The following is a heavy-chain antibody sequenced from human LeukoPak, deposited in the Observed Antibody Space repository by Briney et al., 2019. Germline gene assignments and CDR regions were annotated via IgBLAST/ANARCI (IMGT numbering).Heavy chain of an antibody. CDR1: GFTVSSNY. CDR2: FYVDVST. V-gene: IGHV3-53*01. J-gene: IGHJ4*02. Sequence: VGSLRLSCAASGFTVSSNYMSWVRQAPGKGLEWVSAFYVDVSTYYADSMEGRFTISTDNSKNTLYPQMDSLRVEDTAVYYCAKRDSGSGTSLYYFDYWGQGTLVTVYS. D-gene: IGHD3-10*01. CDR3: AKRDSGSGTSLYYFDY.